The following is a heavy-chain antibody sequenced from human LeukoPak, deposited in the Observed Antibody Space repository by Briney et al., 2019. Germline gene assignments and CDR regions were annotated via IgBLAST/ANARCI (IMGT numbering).Heavy chain of an antibody. J-gene: IGHJ4*02. V-gene: IGHV4-59*01. D-gene: IGHD5-24*01. Sequence: PSETLSLTCTVSDGSISGAYRNWIRQPPGKELEAIGYISFSGSTNYNPSLKSRITISLDKSKNQFSLRLNSVTAADTAVYYCARGVRWLQLCYFDDWGQGTLVTVSS. CDR2: ISFSGST. CDR1: DGSISGAY. CDR3: ARGVRWLQLCYFDD.